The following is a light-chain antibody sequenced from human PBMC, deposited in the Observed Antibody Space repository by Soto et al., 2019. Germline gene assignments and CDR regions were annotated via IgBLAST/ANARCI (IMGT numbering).Light chain of an antibody. V-gene: IGLV2-11*01. CDR2: DVS. J-gene: IGLJ2*01. CDR1: SSDVGTYNY. Sequence: QSVLTQPRSVSGSPGQSVTISCTGSSSDVGTYNYVSWYQQHPGKAPRLMISDVSKRPSGVPDRFSGSKSGNTASLTISGLQAEDEADYYCFSYAGFYTLRFGGGTKLTVL. CDR3: FSYAGFYTLR.